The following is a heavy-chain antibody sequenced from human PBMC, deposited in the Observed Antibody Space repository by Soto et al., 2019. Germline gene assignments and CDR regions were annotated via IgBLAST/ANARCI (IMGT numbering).Heavy chain of an antibody. J-gene: IGHJ6*02. V-gene: IGHV3-7*03. CDR3: ARDHPLRWELLTKDYYYYGMDV. D-gene: IGHD1-26*01. CDR2: IKQDGSEK. Sequence: GGSLRLCCAASGFTFSSYWMSWVRQAPGKGLEWVANIKQDGSEKYYVDSVKGRFTISRDNAKNSLYLQMNSLRAEDTAVYYCARDHPLRWELLTKDYYYYGMDVWGQGTTVTVSS. CDR1: GFTFSSYW.